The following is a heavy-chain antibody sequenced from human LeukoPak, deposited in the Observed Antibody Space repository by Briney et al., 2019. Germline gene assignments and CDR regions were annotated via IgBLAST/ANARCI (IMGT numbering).Heavy chain of an antibody. V-gene: IGHV1-2*02. CDR1: GYTFTGYY. J-gene: IGHJ4*02. CDR3: AREQEGAIGYPDY. CDR2: INPNNGGT. Sequence: ASVKVSCKASGYTFTGYYIHWVRQAPGQGLEWMGWINPNNGGTNYAQKFQGRVTMTRDTSISTAYMELSRLRSDDTVVYYCAREQEGAIGYPDYWGEGTLVTVSS. D-gene: IGHD1-26*01.